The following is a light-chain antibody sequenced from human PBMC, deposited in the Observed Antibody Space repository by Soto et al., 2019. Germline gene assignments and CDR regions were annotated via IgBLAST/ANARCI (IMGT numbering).Light chain of an antibody. V-gene: IGKV1-5*03. CDR1: QSVDTC. CDR3: QQFYRYPWT. Sequence: DIQMTQSPSTLSASVGDRVTITCRASQSVDTCLAWYQQKPGKAPHLLIYNAPSLETGVPSRFSGSVSVTEFTLTISSLQPDDFATYYCQQFYRYPWTFGQGTKVEIK. CDR2: NAP. J-gene: IGKJ1*01.